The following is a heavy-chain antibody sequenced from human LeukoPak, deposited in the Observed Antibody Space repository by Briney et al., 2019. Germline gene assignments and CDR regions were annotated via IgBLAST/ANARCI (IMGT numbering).Heavy chain of an antibody. J-gene: IGHJ3*01. V-gene: IGHV1-2*02. Sequence: ASVKVSCKASGYTFTGYYMHWVRQAPGQGLEWMGWIDPNTGGTNYAQEFEGRVTMTRDTSVSTGYMELSRLTSDDTAVYYCASLIVVYPIARLDGFDVWGQGTMVSVSS. CDR2: IDPNTGGT. D-gene: IGHD2-15*01. CDR1: GYTFTGYY. CDR3: ASLIVVYPIARLDGFDV.